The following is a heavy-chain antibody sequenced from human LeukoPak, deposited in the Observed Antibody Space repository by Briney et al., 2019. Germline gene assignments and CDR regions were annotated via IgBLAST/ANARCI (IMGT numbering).Heavy chain of an antibody. CDR1: GFTFSSYA. CDR2: ISGSGGST. CDR3: ASIVGVVVVAVNY. Sequence: GGSLRLSCAASGFTFSSYAMSWVRQAPGKGLEWVSAISGSGGSTYYADSVKGRFTIFRDNSKNTLYLQMNSLRAEDTAVYYCASIVGVVVVAVNYWGQGTLVTVSS. V-gene: IGHV3-23*01. J-gene: IGHJ4*02. D-gene: IGHD2-15*01.